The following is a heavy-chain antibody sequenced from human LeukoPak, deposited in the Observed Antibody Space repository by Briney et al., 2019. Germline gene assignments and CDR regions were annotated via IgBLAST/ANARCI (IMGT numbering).Heavy chain of an antibody. CDR1: GFTFSSYS. V-gene: IGHV3-21*01. CDR2: ISSSSSYI. Sequence: SGGSLRLSCAASGFTFSSYSMNWVRQAPGKGLEWVSSISSSSSYIYYADSVKGRFTISRDNAKNSLYLQMNSLRAEDTAVYYCARDFRGSTVPSPLGYYYYMDVWGKGTTVTVSS. J-gene: IGHJ6*03. D-gene: IGHD4-11*01. CDR3: ARDFRGSTVPSPLGYYYYMDV.